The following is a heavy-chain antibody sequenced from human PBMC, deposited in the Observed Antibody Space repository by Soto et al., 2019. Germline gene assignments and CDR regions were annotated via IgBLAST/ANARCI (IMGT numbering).Heavy chain of an antibody. J-gene: IGHJ6*02. V-gene: IGHV4-59*01. CDR1: GGSISSDY. CDR2: IYYSGST. D-gene: IGHD3-10*01. CDR3: ARDFGYYYGSGSYHPPGSYYYGMDV. Sequence: SETLSLTCTVSGGSISSDYWSWIRQPPVNGLEWIGCIYYSGSTNYNPSLKSRVTISVDTSKNQFSLKLSSVTAADTAVYYCARDFGYYYGSGSYHPPGSYYYGMDVWGQGTTVTVSS.